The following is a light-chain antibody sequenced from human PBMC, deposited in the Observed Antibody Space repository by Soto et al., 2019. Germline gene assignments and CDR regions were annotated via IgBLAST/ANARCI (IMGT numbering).Light chain of an antibody. CDR2: VNIDGSH. CDR3: QTWGTDFWV. Sequence: QLVLTQSPSASASLGASVKLTCTPSSGHITYAIAWHQQQPDKGPRFLMTVNIDGSHSKGDGIPDRFSGSSSGSERYLTISSLQSEDEGDYYCQTWGTDFWVFGGGTKVTVL. V-gene: IGLV4-69*01. J-gene: IGLJ3*02. CDR1: SGHITYA.